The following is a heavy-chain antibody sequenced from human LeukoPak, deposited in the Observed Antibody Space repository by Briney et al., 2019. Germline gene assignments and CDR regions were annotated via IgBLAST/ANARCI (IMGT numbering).Heavy chain of an antibody. CDR2: ISAYNGNT. CDR1: GGTFSSYA. Sequence: ASVKVSCKASGGTFSSYAISWVRQAPGQGLEWMGWISAYNGNTNYAQKLQGRVTMTTDTSTSTAYMELRSLRSDDTAVYYCARVPYYYDSSGYYGYFDLWGRGTLVTVSS. D-gene: IGHD3-22*01. CDR3: ARVPYYYDSSGYYGYFDL. J-gene: IGHJ2*01. V-gene: IGHV1-18*01.